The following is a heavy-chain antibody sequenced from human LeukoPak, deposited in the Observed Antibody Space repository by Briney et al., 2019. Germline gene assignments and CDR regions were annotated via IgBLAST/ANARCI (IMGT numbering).Heavy chain of an antibody. CDR1: GFTFSSYA. Sequence: SGGSLRLSCAASGFTFSSYAMSWVRQAPGKGLEWVSAISGSGGSTYYADSVKGRFTISRDNSKNTLYLQMNSLRAEDTAVYYCAKESGYCSGGSCYSPFDYWGQGTLVTVSS. D-gene: IGHD2-15*01. J-gene: IGHJ4*02. V-gene: IGHV3-23*01. CDR3: AKESGYCSGGSCYSPFDY. CDR2: ISGSGGST.